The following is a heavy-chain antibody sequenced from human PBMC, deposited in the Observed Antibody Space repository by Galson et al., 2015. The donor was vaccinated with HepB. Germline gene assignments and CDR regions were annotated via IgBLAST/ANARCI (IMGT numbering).Heavy chain of an antibody. V-gene: IGHV3-11*05. CDR3: ARDNVIAAAGTSLLYYYGMDV. CDR1: GFTFSDYY. J-gene: IGHJ6*02. Sequence: SLRLSCAASGFTFSDYYMSWIRQAPGKGLEWVSYISSRSRYTNYADSVKGRFTISRDSAKNSLYLQMNSLRAEDTAVYYCARDNVIAAAGTSLLYYYGMDVWGQGTTVTVSS. D-gene: IGHD6-13*01. CDR2: ISSRSRYT.